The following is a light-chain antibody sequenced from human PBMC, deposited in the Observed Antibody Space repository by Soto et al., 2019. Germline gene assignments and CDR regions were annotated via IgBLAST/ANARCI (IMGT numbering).Light chain of an antibody. CDR1: SSNIGAGYD. CDR3: QSYDSSLSGWV. Sequence: QPVLTQPPSVSGAPGQTVTISCTGSSSNIGAGYDVHWYQQFPGTAPKFLIYGNSNRPSGVPDRFSGSKSGTSASLAITGLQAEDEADYYCQSYDSSLSGWVFGGGTQLTVL. CDR2: GNS. J-gene: IGLJ3*02. V-gene: IGLV1-40*01.